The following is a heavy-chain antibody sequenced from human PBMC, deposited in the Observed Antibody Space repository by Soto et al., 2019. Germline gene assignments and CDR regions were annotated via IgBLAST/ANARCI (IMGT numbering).Heavy chain of an antibody. D-gene: IGHD3-22*01. Sequence: ASETLSLTCSFSGDSVTSHYLTWIRQSPEKGLEWIGYMHYTGFSNYNPSLKSRVTISVDRSKNQFSLKLSSVTAADTAVYYFARGTRQKHSSGYYVDFDYWGQGTLVTVSS. CDR3: ARGTRQKHSSGYYVDFDY. CDR1: GDSVTSHY. J-gene: IGHJ4*02. V-gene: IGHV4-59*02. CDR2: MHYTGFS.